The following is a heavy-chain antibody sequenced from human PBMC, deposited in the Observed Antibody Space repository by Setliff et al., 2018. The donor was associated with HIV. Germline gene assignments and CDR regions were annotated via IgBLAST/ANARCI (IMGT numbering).Heavy chain of an antibody. CDR1: GVSISSGNFY. Sequence: SETLSLTCTVSGVSISSGNFYWTWIRQPAGKGLEWIGHVYSSRNTYYNPSLKSRVTISLDTSKSQFSPKLNSVTAADTAIYFCARRGVGATHRFFNYWGQGTLVTVSS. D-gene: IGHD1-26*01. CDR2: VYSSRNT. V-gene: IGHV4-61*09. CDR3: ARRGVGATHRFFNY. J-gene: IGHJ4*02.